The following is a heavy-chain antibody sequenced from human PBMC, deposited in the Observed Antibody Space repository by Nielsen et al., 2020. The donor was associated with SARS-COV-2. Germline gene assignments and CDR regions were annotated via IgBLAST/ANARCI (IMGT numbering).Heavy chain of an antibody. Sequence: KVSCKGSGYDFAGYWIGWVRQMPGKGLEWMGIIYPHDSDTRYSPSFQGQVTISADKSINTAFLQWSSLKASDTAMYYCARNTLGTTGGQFDYWGQGTLVTVSS. V-gene: IGHV5-51*01. CDR2: IYPHDSDT. CDR3: ARNTLGTTGGQFDY. CDR1: GYDFAGYW. J-gene: IGHJ4*02. D-gene: IGHD2-8*02.